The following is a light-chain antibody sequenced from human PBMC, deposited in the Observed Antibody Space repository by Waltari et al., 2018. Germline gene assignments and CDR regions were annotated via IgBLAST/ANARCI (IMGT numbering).Light chain of an antibody. V-gene: IGKV1-5*03. CDR2: AAS. CDR1: QSISWW. J-gene: IGKJ1*01. CDR3: QHYNSYPGA. Sequence: DIQMTQSPSTLSASVGDRVTITCRASQSISWWLACYQQKPGKAPKLLTYAASTLESAVQSRFSGSRSGTEFTLTISSLKPDDFAAYDCQHYNSYPGAFGQGTKVKIK.